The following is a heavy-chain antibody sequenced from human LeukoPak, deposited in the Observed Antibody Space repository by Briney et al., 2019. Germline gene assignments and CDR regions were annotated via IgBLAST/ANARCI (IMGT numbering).Heavy chain of an antibody. Sequence: GGSLRLSCAASGFTFSSYAMHWVRQAPGKGLEWVAVISYDGSNKYYAGSVKGRFTISRDNSKNTLYLQMNSLRAEDTAVYYCARDRGYYDSSGYALHYWGQGTLVTVSS. CDR3: ARDRGYYDSSGYALHY. CDR1: GFTFSSYA. D-gene: IGHD3-22*01. CDR2: ISYDGSNK. V-gene: IGHV3-30-3*01. J-gene: IGHJ4*02.